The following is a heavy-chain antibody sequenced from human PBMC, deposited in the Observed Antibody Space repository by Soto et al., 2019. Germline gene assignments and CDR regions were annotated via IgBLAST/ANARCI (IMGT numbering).Heavy chain of an antibody. D-gene: IGHD6-6*01. J-gene: IGHJ6*02. CDR3: ARLHEQLAHGMDV. Sequence: LRLSCAASGFTFSSYAMHWVRQAPGKGLEWVAVISYDGSNKYYADSVKGRFTISRDNSKNTLYLQMNSLRAEDTAVYYCARLHEQLAHGMDVWGQGTTVTVSS. CDR2: ISYDGSNK. V-gene: IGHV3-30-3*01. CDR1: GFTFSSYA.